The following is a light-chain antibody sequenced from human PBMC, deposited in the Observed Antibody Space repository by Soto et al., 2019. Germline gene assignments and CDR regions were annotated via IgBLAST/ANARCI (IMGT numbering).Light chain of an antibody. CDR2: LGS. J-gene: IGKJ1*01. Sequence: DIVMTQSPLSLPVTPGETASISCRSSARLLHKNGYNYVDWYMQKPGQSPQLLIYLGSNRASGVPDRFSGSGSDTYFTLEISRVEADDVGVYYCMQPLENFRTFGQGTKVDIK. V-gene: IGKV2-28*01. CDR1: ARLLHKNGYNY. CDR3: MQPLENFRT.